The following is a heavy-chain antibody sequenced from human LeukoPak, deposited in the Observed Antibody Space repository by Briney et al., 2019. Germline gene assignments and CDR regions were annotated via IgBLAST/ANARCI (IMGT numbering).Heavy chain of an antibody. CDR3: ASESTGQQFDY. V-gene: IGHV3-30*04. CDR2: ISHDGSNE. CDR1: GFTFRSYA. D-gene: IGHD6-13*01. Sequence: GRSLRLSCAASGFTFRSYAMHCVRQAPGKGLEWVTFISHDGSNEYYADSVKGRFTTSRDNSKNTLYLQMNSLRAEDTAVYYCASESTGQQFDYWGQGTLVTVSS. J-gene: IGHJ4*02.